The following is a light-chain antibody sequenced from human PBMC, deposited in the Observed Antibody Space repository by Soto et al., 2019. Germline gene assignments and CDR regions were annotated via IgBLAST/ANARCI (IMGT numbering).Light chain of an antibody. CDR1: SRDVGAFNY. J-gene: IGLJ1*01. CDR3: SSYTSSSTLV. Sequence: QSALTQPASVSGSPGQSITISCTGTSRDVGAFNYVSWYQQHPDKAPKLLISEVNNRPSGVSHRFSGSKSGNTASLTISGLQPADEADYYCSSYTSSSTLVFGTGTKVTVL. CDR2: EVN. V-gene: IGLV2-14*01.